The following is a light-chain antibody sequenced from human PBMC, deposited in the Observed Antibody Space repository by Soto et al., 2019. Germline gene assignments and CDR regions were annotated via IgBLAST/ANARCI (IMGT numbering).Light chain of an antibody. V-gene: IGKV3D-15*01. Sequence: IVMTQSPATLSLSPGESATLTCRASQSINRDLAWYVQKPGQAPRRVVYGASTWATGVPPRFTGSVSGTEGTITISGLKPEDGAVYYCQQSSSSTWTFGQGTKVDIK. J-gene: IGKJ1*01. CDR2: GAS. CDR3: QQSSSSTWT. CDR1: QSINRD.